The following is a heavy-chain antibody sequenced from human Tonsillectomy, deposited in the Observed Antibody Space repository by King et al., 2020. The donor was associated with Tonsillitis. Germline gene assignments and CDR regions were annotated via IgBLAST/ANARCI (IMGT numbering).Heavy chain of an antibody. CDR2: INTNTGKP. CDR3: VRTDRDGYNFHWLDP. J-gene: IGHJ5*02. D-gene: IGHD5-24*01. Sequence: VQLVESGSELKKPGASVKVSCTASGYTFSSYAINWVRQAPGQGLEWMGWINTNTGKPTYAQGFTGRFVFSLDTSLTTAYLQIYSLKTEDTAVYYCVRTDRDGYNFHWLDPWGQGILITVSS. V-gene: IGHV7-4-1*01. CDR1: GYTFSSYA.